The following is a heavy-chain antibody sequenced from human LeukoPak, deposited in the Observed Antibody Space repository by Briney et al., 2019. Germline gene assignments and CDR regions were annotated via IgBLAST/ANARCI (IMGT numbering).Heavy chain of an antibody. V-gene: IGHV4-39*02. CDR3: ARDRWGSWFDP. J-gene: IGHJ5*02. CDR1: GGSISSSSYY. Sequence: SETLSLTCTVSGGSISSSSYYWGWIRQPPGKGLEWIGSIYYSGSSYYNPSLKSRVTISVDTSKNQFSLKLSSVTAADTAVYYCARDRWGSWFDPWGQGTLVTVSS. D-gene: IGHD1-26*01. CDR2: IYYSGSS.